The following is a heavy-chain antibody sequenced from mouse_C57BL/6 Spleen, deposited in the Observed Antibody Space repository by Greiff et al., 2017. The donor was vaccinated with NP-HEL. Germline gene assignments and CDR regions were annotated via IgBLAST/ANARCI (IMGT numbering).Heavy chain of an antibody. CDR1: GFTFNTYA. D-gene: IGHD3-1*01. CDR2: IRSKSSNYAT. V-gene: IGHV10-3*01. Sequence: EVQRVESGGGLVQPKGSLKLSCAASGFTFNTYAMHWVRQAPGKGLEWVARIRSKSSNYATYYADSVKDRFTISRDDSQSMLYLQMNNLKTEDTAMYYCVREGTGTSMSGAQGPGYFDVWGTGTTVTVSS. CDR3: VREGTGTSMSGAQGPGYFDV. J-gene: IGHJ1*03.